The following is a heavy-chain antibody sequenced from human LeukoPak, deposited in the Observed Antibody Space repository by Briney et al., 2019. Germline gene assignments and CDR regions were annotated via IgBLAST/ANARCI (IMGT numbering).Heavy chain of an antibody. J-gene: IGHJ4*02. CDR3: AKDFYGSGRYLGPADY. V-gene: IGHV3-74*03. Sequence: GGSLRLSCAASGFTFSNHCMHWVRKTPGKALVWVSRINERGRDTMYADSVKGRFTLSRDNAKNTVYLQMNSLRAEDTAVYFCAKDFYGSGRYLGPADYWGQGTLVTVAS. CDR1: GFTFSNHC. CDR2: INERGRDT. D-gene: IGHD3-10*01.